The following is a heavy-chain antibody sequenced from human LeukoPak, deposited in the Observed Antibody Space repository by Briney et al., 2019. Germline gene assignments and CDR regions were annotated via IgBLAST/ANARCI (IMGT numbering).Heavy chain of an antibody. V-gene: IGHV3-21*01. Sequence: GGSLRLSCAASGFTFSRSSMNWVRQAPGKGLEWVSSISSSSGYIYYAGSVKGRFTISRDNGKNSLYLQMNSLRAEDTAVYYCARNGVVSDAFDVWGQVTMVTVSS. CDR2: ISSSSGYI. CDR3: ARNGVVSDAFDV. J-gene: IGHJ3*01. D-gene: IGHD3-3*01. CDR1: GFTFSRSS.